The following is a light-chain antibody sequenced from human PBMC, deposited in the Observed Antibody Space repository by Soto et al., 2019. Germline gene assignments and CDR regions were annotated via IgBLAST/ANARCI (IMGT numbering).Light chain of an antibody. CDR1: QSVSSN. V-gene: IGKV3D-15*01. J-gene: IGKJ4*01. CDR2: GAS. CDR3: KQYNNWPPLT. Sequence: EIVMTQSPATLSVSPGERATLSCRASQSVSSNLAWYQQKPGQAPRLLMYGASIRATGIPTRFSGGGSGTEFTLNISSLQSEDFAVYYCKQYNNWPPLTFGGGTKVEIK.